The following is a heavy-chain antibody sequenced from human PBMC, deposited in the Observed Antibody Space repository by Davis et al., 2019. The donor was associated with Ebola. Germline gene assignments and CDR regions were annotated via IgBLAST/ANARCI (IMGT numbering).Heavy chain of an antibody. CDR2: ISSSETTI. J-gene: IGHJ4*02. CDR3: ARDANMYVDIVAIPNFDS. CDR1: GFTFSSNS. Sequence: GESLKISCAASGFTFSSNSMNWVRQAPGKGLEWVSFISSSETTIYYADSVKGRFTISRDNAKNSLYLQMNSLTDEDTAVYYCARDANMYVDIVAIPNFDSWGQGTLVTVSS. V-gene: IGHV3-48*02. D-gene: IGHD5-12*01.